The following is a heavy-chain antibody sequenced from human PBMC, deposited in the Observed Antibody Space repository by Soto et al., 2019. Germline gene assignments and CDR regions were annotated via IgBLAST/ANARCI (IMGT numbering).Heavy chain of an antibody. CDR1: GGTFSTYA. CDR2: IIPMFDTT. V-gene: IGHV1-69*01. CDR3: ARAPPTCIGGSCYKGSQYYFYAMDV. D-gene: IGHD2-15*01. Sequence: QVQLVQSGAAVKQPGSSVKVSCTASGGTFSTYAITWVRQAPGQGLEWMGGIIPMFDTTKYAQEFQGRVTITADESTNTAYMELSSLRSEDTAVYYCARAPPTCIGGSCYKGSQYYFYAMDVWGQGTTVTVSS. J-gene: IGHJ6*02.